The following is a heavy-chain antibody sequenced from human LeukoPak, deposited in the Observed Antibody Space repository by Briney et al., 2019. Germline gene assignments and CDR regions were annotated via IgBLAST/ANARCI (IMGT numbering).Heavy chain of an antibody. CDR1: GYSISSGYY. V-gene: IGHV4-61*01. D-gene: IGHD3-10*01. Sequence: PSETLSLTCTVSGYSISSGYYWGWIRQPPGKGLEWIGYIYYSGSTNYNPSLKSRVTISVDTSKNQFSLKLSSVTAADTAVYYCAMSKYYYGSGGFDYWGQGTLVTVSS. CDR2: IYYSGST. CDR3: AMSKYYYGSGGFDY. J-gene: IGHJ4*02.